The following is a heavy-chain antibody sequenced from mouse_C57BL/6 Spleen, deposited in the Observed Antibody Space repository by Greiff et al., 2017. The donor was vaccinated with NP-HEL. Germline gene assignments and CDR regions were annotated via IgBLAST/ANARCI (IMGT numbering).Heavy chain of an antibody. Sequence: QVQLQQPGAELVKPGASVKLSCKASGYTFTSYWMHWVKQRPGQGLEWIGMIHPNSGSTNYNEKFKSKATLTVDKSSSTAYMQLSSLTSEDSAVYYCARSGLLRYFGVWDTGTTVTVAS. J-gene: IGHJ1*03. D-gene: IGHD2-3*01. CDR3: ARSGLLRYFGV. CDR2: IHPNSGST. V-gene: IGHV1-64*01. CDR1: GYTFTSYW.